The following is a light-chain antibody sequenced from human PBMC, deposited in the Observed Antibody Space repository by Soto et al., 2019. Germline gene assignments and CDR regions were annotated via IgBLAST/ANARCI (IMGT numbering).Light chain of an antibody. CDR1: QGITRN. CDR2: GAS. V-gene: IGKV3-15*01. CDR3: QQYHHGPVT. J-gene: IGKJ4*01. Sequence: IVMTQSPATLSMSPGERVTFSCRASQGITRNFDWYQHKAGQAPPLLISGASTEATGIPARFSGSGSGAEFTLPINSLLSEDSAVYYCQQYHHGPVTFGGGTKVEI.